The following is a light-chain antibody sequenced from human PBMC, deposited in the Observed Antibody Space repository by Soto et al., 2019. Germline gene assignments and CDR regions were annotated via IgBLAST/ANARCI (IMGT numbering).Light chain of an antibody. CDR2: GAS. V-gene: IGKV3-15*01. J-gene: IGKJ1*01. CDR3: QQYNKWPRT. Sequence: VFMTQSPATLSVSPGERATLSCRASQSVSSNLAWYQQKPGQAPRLLIYGASTRATGIPARFSGSGTGTEFTLTISSLQSEDFAVYYCQQYNKWPRTFGQGTKVAIK. CDR1: QSVSSN.